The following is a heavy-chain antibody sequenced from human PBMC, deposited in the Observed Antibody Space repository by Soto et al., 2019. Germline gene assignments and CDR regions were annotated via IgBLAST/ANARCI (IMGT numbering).Heavy chain of an antibody. V-gene: IGHV1-69*13. D-gene: IGHD6-13*01. Sequence: ASVKVSCKASGGTFSSYAISWVRQAPGQGLEWMGGIIPIFGTANYAQKFQGRVTITADESTSTAYMELSSLRSEDTAVYYCARDKTYSSSPSEEEGYGMDVWGQGTTVTVSS. CDR1: GGTFSSYA. J-gene: IGHJ6*02. CDR3: ARDKTYSSSPSEEEGYGMDV. CDR2: IIPIFGTA.